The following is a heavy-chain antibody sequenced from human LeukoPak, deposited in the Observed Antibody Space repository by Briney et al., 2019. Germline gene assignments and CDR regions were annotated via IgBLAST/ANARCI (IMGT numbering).Heavy chain of an antibody. J-gene: IGHJ3*02. D-gene: IGHD5-24*01. CDR1: GYTFTGYY. Sequence: ASVKVSCKASGYTFTGYYMHWVRQAPGQGLEWMGWINPNSGGTNYAQKFQGRVTMTRDTSISTAYMELSRLRSDDTAVYYCARAERLATIFGAFDIGGQGTMVTVSS. V-gene: IGHV1-2*02. CDR2: INPNSGGT. CDR3: ARAERLATIFGAFDI.